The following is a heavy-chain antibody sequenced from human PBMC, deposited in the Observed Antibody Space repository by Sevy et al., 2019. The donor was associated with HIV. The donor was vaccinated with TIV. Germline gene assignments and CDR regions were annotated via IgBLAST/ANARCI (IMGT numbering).Heavy chain of an antibody. Sequence: SETLSLTCTVSGGSISSGDYYWSWIRQPPGKCLEWIGYIYYSGSTYYNPSLKSRVTISVDTSKNQFSLKLSSVTAADTAVYYCARAKGGVTPEYFQHWGQGTLVTVSS. V-gene: IGHV4-30-4*01. J-gene: IGHJ1*01. CDR2: IYYSGST. CDR3: ARAKGGVTPEYFQH. D-gene: IGHD2-21*02. CDR1: GGSISSGDYY.